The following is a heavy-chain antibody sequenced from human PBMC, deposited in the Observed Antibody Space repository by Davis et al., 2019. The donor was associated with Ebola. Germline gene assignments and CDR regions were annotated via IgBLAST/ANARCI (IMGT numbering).Heavy chain of an antibody. J-gene: IGHJ4*02. CDR1: PDSFPDSRFY. Sequence: MPSDTLSLTCAVSPDSFPDSRFYWACLRQTPGKALLWILTLFYSGTTYHNPSLKSRVSVSVDRSKKEFSLHMYSMTAADTAVYYCARAWDGDYHFDYWGQGILVTVSS. CDR2: LFYSGTT. V-gene: IGHV4-39*01. D-gene: IGHD4-17*01. CDR3: ARAWDGDYHFDY.